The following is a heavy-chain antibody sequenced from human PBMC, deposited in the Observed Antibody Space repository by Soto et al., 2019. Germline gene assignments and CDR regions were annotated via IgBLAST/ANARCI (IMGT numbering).Heavy chain of an antibody. CDR1: GGSFSSYV. Sequence: ASVKVSCKASGGSFSSYVISWARQAPGQGLEWMGGIVPMFGTANYAQKFQGRLTITADESTNTGYMELRNLRSDDTAVYLCGKSSRKHSRGHTGYEKWIDPWG. D-gene: IGHD5-12*01. CDR3: GKSSRKHSRGHTGYEKWIDP. CDR2: IVPMFGTA. J-gene: IGHJ5*02. V-gene: IGHV1-69*13.